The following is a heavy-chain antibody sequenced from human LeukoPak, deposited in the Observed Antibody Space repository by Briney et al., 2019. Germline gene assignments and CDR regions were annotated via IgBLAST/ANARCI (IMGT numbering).Heavy chain of an antibody. CDR2: IYYSGTT. V-gene: IGHV4-59*08. D-gene: IGHD4-23*01. CDR3: ARHNYGGSGAFDI. CDR1: GGSISGYY. Sequence: SETLSLTCTVSGGSISGYYWSWIRQPPGKGLEWIGYIYYSGTTYYNPSLKSRVTMSVDMSKNQFSLKLSSVTAADTAVYYCARHNYGGSGAFDIWGQGTMVTVSS. J-gene: IGHJ3*02.